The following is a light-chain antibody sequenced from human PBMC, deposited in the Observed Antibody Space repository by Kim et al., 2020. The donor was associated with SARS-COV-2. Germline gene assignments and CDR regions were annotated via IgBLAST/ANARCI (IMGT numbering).Light chain of an antibody. V-gene: IGKV1-5*03. CDR3: QQYDTYSWT. CDR1: QNIRRW. J-gene: IGKJ1*01. CDR2: RAS. Sequence: ASVGDRVIITCRASQNIRRWLAWYQQKPGTAPKLLVYRASTLESGVASRFSGSGSGSEFTLTISSLQPDDSATYYCQQYDTYSWTFGQGTKVDIK.